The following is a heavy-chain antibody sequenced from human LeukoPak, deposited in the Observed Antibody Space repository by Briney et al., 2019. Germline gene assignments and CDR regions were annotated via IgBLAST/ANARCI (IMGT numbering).Heavy chain of an antibody. CDR1: GGSISSGDYY. CDR3: ARAGPSSLRFLEWLPNYPTLQHFDY. Sequence: PSQTLSLTCIVSGGSISSGDYYWSWIRQPPGKGLEWIGYIYYSGITYYNPSLKSRVTISEDTSKNQFSLKLSSVTAADTAVYYCARAGPSSLRFLEWLPNYPTLQHFDYWGQGTLVTVSS. V-gene: IGHV4-30-4*01. J-gene: IGHJ4*02. CDR2: IYYSGIT. D-gene: IGHD3-3*01.